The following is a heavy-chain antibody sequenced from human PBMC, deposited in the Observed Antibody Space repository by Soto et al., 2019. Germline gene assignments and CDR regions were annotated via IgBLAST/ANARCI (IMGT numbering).Heavy chain of an antibody. CDR1: GFIFSNAW. V-gene: IGHV3-15*01. D-gene: IGHD2-15*01. CDR2: IKSKTDGGTT. J-gene: IGHJ4*02. Sequence: PGGSLILSWAASGFIFSNAWLSWVRQAPGKGLEWVGRIKSKTDGGTTDYAAPVKGRFTISRDDSKNTLYLQMNSLKTEDTSVYYCTTLLFLGYCSEGSCHQRGIFDYWGQGTLVTV. CDR3: TTLLFLGYCSEGSCHQRGIFDY.